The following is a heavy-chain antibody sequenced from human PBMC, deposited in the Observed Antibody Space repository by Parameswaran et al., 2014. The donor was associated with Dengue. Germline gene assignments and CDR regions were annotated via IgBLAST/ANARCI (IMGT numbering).Heavy chain of an antibody. D-gene: IGHD3-22*01. V-gene: IGHV5-51*01. CDR2: IYPGDSDT. CDR3: ARPHYYYDSSGYLYYYGMDV. Sequence: VRQAPGKGLEWMGIIYPGDSDTRYSPSFQGQVTISADKSISTAYLQWSSLKASDTAIYYCARPHYYYDSSGYLYYYGMDVWGQGTTVTVSS. J-gene: IGHJ6*02.